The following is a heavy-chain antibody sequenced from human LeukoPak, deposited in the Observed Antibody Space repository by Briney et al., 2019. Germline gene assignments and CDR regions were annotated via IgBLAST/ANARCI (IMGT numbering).Heavy chain of an antibody. CDR3: AREYYGVIFSHYLDV. Sequence: GGSLRLSCEASGFRVSGYDLNWIRQAPGKGLEWIAYISISSSNIHYADSVRGRFTISRDNANNSLYLQLSSLRVEDTAVYYCAREYYGVIFSHYLDVWGKGTTVSVSS. D-gene: IGHD3/OR15-3a*01. CDR2: ISISSSNI. V-gene: IGHV3-11*06. J-gene: IGHJ6*04. CDR1: GFRVSGYD.